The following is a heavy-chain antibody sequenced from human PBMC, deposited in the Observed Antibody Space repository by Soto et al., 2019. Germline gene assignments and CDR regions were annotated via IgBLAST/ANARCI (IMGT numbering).Heavy chain of an antibody. Sequence: SETLSLTCTVSGGSNSSYYWTWIRQPPGKGLEWIGHIYYSGSTNYNPSLKSRVTISVDTSKNQFSLKLNSMTAADTAVYYCASAPGDYMDSWGQGTLVTVSS. CDR3: ASAPGDYMDS. CDR2: IYYSGST. V-gene: IGHV4-59*01. D-gene: IGHD4-17*01. J-gene: IGHJ4*02. CDR1: GGSNSSYY.